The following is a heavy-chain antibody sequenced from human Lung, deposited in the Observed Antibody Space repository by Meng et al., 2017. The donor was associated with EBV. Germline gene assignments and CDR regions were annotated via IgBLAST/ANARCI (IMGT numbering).Heavy chain of an antibody. V-gene: IGHV6-1*01. Sequence: QVHMQRSGPVLVKPSQTLSLTCVSSGDSVSSSSAAWTWIRQSPSRGLEWLGRTYYRSKWYNDYAVFVKSRITINPDTSKNQFSLQLNSVTPEDTAVYYCARGATSVFDLWGRGTLVTVSS. CDR1: GDSVSSSSAA. CDR3: ARGATSVFDL. CDR2: TYYRSKWYN. J-gene: IGHJ2*01.